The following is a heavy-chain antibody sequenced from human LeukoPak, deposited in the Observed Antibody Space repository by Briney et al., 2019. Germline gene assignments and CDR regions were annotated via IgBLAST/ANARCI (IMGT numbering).Heavy chain of an antibody. CDR3: AREGDCGGDCYLHFDY. CDR2: ISYDGSNK. CDR1: GFTFSSYG. D-gene: IGHD2-21*02. J-gene: IGHJ4*02. V-gene: IGHV3-30*13. Sequence: GGSLRLSCAVSGFTFSSYGMHWVRQAPGKGLEWVAVISYDGSNKYYADSVKGRFTISRDNSKNRLYLQMNSLRAEDTAVYYCAREGDCGGDCYLHFDYWGQGTLVTVSS.